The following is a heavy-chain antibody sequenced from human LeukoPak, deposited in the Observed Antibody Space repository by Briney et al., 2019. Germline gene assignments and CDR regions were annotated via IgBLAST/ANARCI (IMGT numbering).Heavy chain of an antibody. CDR3: ARAQDQGFDY. J-gene: IGHJ4*02. CDR2: IYHSGST. D-gene: IGHD2-15*01. V-gene: IGHV4-38-2*02. Sequence: SETLSLTCTVSGGSISSYYWGWIRQPPGKGLEWIGSIYHSGSTYYNPSLKSRVTISVDTSKNQFSLKLSSVTAADTAVYYCARAQDQGFDYWGQGTLVTVSS. CDR1: GGSISSYY.